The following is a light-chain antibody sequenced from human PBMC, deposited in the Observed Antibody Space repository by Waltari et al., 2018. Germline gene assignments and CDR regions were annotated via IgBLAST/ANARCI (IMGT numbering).Light chain of an antibody. CDR3: QTWGTGIVV. CDR1: SGHSSYA. V-gene: IGLV4-69*01. Sequence: QLVLTQSPSASASLGASVKLTCTLSSGHSSYAIAWHQQQPEKGPRYLMKLNSDGSHSKGDVIPARFSGSSSGAERYLTISSLQSEDEADYYCQTWGTGIVVFGGGTKLTVL. J-gene: IGLJ2*01. CDR2: LNSDGSH.